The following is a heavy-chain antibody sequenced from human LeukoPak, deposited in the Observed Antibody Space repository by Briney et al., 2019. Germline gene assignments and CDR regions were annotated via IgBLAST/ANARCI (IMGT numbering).Heavy chain of an antibody. D-gene: IGHD6-13*01. CDR3: ARSAAQRGGYYYYMDV. CDR1: GGSFRGYY. CDR2: INHSGST. Sequence: PSETLSLTCAVYGGSFRGYYWSWIRQPPGKGLEWVGEINHSGSTNYNPSLKSRVTISVDTSKNQFSLKLSSVTAADTAVYYCARSAAQRGGYYYYMDVWGKGTTVTVSS. J-gene: IGHJ6*03. V-gene: IGHV4-34*01.